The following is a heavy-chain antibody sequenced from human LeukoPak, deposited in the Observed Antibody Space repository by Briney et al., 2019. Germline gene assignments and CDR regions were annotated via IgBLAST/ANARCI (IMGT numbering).Heavy chain of an antibody. CDR2: VSGSGSNT. J-gene: IGHJ4*02. V-gene: IGHV3-23*01. CDR3: AKGFSRNWYY. D-gene: IGHD1-1*01. Sequence: GGSLRLSCAASGFTFSNYAMSWVRQAPGKGLEWVSAVSGSGSNTDYANAAKGRFTISRDNSKNTLYLQMNSLRAEDTAVYYCAKGFSRNWYYWGQGTLVTVSS. CDR1: GFTFSNYA.